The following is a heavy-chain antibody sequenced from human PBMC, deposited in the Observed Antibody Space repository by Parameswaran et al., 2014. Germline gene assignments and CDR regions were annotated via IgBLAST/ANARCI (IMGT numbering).Heavy chain of an antibody. CDR3: ARMHYYYDSSGYGVDAFDI. CDR2: IYYSGST. Sequence: RWIRQPPGKGLEWIGYIYYSGSTNYNPSLKSRVTISVDTSKNQFSLKLSSVTAADTAVYYCARMHYYYDSSGYGVDAFDIWGQGTMVTVSS. D-gene: IGHD3-22*01. J-gene: IGHJ3*02. V-gene: IGHV4-59*01.